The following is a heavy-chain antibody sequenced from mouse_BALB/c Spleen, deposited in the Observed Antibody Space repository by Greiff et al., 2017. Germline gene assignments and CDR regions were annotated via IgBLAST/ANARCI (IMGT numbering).Heavy chain of an antibody. CDR2: ISNLAYSI. D-gene: IGHD4-1*01. V-gene: IGHV5-15*02. CDR3: ARDGWDGGFAY. CDR1: GFTFSDYG. Sequence: EVKLVESGGGLVQPGGSRKLSCAASGFTFSDYGMAWVRQAPGKGPEWVAFISNLAYSIYYADTVTGRFTISRENAKNTLYLEMSSLRSEDTAMYYCARDGWDGGFAYWGQGTLVTVSA. J-gene: IGHJ3*01.